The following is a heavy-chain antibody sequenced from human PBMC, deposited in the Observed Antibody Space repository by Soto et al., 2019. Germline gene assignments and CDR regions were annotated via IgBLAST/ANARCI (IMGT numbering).Heavy chain of an antibody. CDR3: ARGGRGGYYYGMDV. Sequence: SETLSLTCTVSGGSVSSGSYYWSWIRQPPGKGLEWIGYIYYSGSTNYNPSLKSRVTISVDTSKNQFSLKLSSVTAADTAVYYCARGGRGGYYYGMDVWGQGTTVTVSS. V-gene: IGHV4-61*01. D-gene: IGHD1-26*01. J-gene: IGHJ6*02. CDR1: GGSVSSGSYY. CDR2: IYYSGST.